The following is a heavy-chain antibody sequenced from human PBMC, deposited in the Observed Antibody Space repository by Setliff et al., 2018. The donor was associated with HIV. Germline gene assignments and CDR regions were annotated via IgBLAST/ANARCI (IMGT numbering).Heavy chain of an antibody. CDR1: GYRFTNYW. Sequence: PGESLKISCKGSGYRFTNYWIGWVRQMPGKGLEWMGVIYPGDSDTRYSPSFQGQVTISADKSISTAYMQWSSLKASDTAMYYCATSPLGYCSGGSCYQYFDYWGPGTLVTAPQ. J-gene: IGHJ4*02. V-gene: IGHV5-51*01. D-gene: IGHD2-15*01. CDR3: ATSPLGYCSGGSCYQYFDY. CDR2: IYPGDSDT.